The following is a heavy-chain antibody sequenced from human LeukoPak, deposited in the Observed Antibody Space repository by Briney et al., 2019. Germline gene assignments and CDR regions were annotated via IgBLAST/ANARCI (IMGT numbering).Heavy chain of an antibody. CDR3: ARESESYDSSGSTFDY. D-gene: IGHD3-22*01. CDR2: TKEDGGEK. CDR1: GFTFSTYW. Sequence: GGSLRLSCAASGFTFSTYWMSWVRQAPGKGLEWVANTKEDGGEKYYVDSVKGRFTISRDNAENSLYLQMNSLRAEDTAVYYCARESESYDSSGSTFDYWGQGTLVTVSS. J-gene: IGHJ4*02. V-gene: IGHV3-7*01.